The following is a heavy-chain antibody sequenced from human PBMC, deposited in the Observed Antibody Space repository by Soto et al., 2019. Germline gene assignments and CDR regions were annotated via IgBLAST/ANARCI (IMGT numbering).Heavy chain of an antibody. Sequence: AWWEACGGRNGSCASCWVRQEKGQGLEWMGGIIPIFGTANYSQKFQGRVTITADESTSTAYMELSSLRSEDTAVYYCSRYHWGTPYCHYVMDVWRQRSTVIVFS. J-gene: IGHJ6*02. CDR1: GGRNGSCA. D-gene: IGHD3-16*01. CDR2: IIPIFGTA. CDR3: SRYHWGTPYCHYVMDV. V-gene: IGHV1-69*01.